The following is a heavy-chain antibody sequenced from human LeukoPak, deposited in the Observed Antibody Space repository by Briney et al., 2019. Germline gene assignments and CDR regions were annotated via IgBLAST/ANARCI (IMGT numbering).Heavy chain of an antibody. CDR1: GYSFPSYG. V-gene: IGHV1-18*01. J-gene: IGHJ4*02. CDR3: ARALMTTVPDY. D-gene: IGHD4-17*01. CDR2: ISPYNDNT. Sequence: ASVKVSCKASGYSFPSYGISWVRQAPGQGPEWMGWISPYNDNTNYAQKLQGRATLTTDTSTSTAYMELRSLRSDDTAVYYCARALMTTVPDYWGQGTLVTVSS.